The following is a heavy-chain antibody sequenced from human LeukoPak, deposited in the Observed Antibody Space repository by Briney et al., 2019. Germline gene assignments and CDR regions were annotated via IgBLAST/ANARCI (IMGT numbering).Heavy chain of an antibody. V-gene: IGHV3-74*01. D-gene: IGHD6-13*01. Sequence: GGSLRLSCAASGFTFSSYWMHWVRQAPGKGLVWVSRINRDGSSTSYADSVKGRFTISRDNAKNTLYLQMNSLRAEDTAVYYCAKQYSSGWYYFDYWGQGTLVTVSS. CDR2: INRDGSST. CDR3: AKQYSSGWYYFDY. CDR1: GFTFSSYW. J-gene: IGHJ4*02.